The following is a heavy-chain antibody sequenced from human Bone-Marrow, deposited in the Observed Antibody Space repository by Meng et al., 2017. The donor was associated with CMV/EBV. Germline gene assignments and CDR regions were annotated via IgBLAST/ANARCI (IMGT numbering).Heavy chain of an antibody. V-gene: IGHV1-69*10. Sequence: SVKVSCKASGGTFSSYAISWVRQAPGQGPEWMGGIIPILGIANYAQKFQGRVTITADKSTSTAYMELSSLRSEDTAVYYCARDSPPLLLWFGVYYYYGMDVWGQGTTVTVSS. D-gene: IGHD3-10*01. J-gene: IGHJ6*02. CDR1: GGTFSSYA. CDR3: ARDSPPLLLWFGVYYYYGMDV. CDR2: IIPILGIA.